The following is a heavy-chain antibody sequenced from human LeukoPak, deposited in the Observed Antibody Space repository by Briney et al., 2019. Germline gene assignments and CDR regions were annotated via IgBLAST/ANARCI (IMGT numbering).Heavy chain of an antibody. J-gene: IGHJ6*02. CDR2: TYYRSKWNY. Sequence: SQTLSLTCAISGDSVSTTTSIWDWIRQSPSRGLEWLGRTYYRSKWNYDYADSVKSRITISPDTSENRFSLQLQFVTPEDSAVYYCARRRHANNGVDVWGQGTTVTVSS. CDR1: GDSVSTTTSI. V-gene: IGHV6-1*01. CDR3: ARRRHANNGVDV.